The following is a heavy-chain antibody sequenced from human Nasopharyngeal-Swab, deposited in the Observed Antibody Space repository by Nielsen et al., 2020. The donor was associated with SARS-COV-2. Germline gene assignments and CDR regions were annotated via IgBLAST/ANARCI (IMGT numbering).Heavy chain of an antibody. CDR1: GGSISSGDYY. CDR3: VRDDGYCSSTSCYSVGMDV. J-gene: IGHJ6*02. V-gene: IGHV4-30-4*01. CDR2: IYYSGST. D-gene: IGHD2-2*03. Sequence: SETLSLTCTVSGGSISSGDYYWSWIRQPPGKGLEWIGYIYYSGSTYYNPSLKSRVTISVDTSKNQFSLKLSSVTAADTAVYYCVRDDGYCSSTSCYSVGMDVWGQGTTVTVSS.